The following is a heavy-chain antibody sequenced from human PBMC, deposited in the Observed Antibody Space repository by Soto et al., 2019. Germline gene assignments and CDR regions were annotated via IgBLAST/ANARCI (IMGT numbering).Heavy chain of an antibody. CDR3: AKPYYDILTGYYTYAFDI. D-gene: IGHD3-9*01. J-gene: IGHJ3*02. CDR2: ISGSGGST. Sequence: GGSLRFSCAASGFTFSSYAMSWVRQAPGKGLEWVSAISGSGGSTYYADSVKGRFTISRDNSKNTLYLQMNSLRAEDTAVYYCAKPYYDILTGYYTYAFDIWGQGTMVTVSS. V-gene: IGHV3-23*01. CDR1: GFTFSSYA.